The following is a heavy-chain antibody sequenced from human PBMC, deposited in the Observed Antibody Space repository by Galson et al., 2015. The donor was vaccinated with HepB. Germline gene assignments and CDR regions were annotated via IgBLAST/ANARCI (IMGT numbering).Heavy chain of an antibody. CDR2: IKSKTDGGTT. CDR1: GFTFSNAW. CDR3: TTGPAYSSSWGYFCGWYRSCGSAFDI. J-gene: IGHJ3*02. V-gene: IGHV3-15*01. D-gene: IGHD6-13*01. Sequence: SLRLSCAASGFTFSNAWMSWVRQAPGKGLEWVGRIKSKTDGGTTDYAAPVKGRFTISRDDSKNTLYLQMNSLKTEDTAVYYCTTGPAYSSSWGYFCGWYRSCGSAFDIWGQGTMVTVSS.